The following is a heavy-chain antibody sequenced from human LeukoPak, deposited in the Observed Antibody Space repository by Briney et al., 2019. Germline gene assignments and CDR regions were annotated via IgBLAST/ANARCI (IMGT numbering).Heavy chain of an antibody. D-gene: IGHD3-22*01. Sequence: GASVKVSCKASGYTFTSYDINWVRQATGQGLEWLGWISAHNGNTKYAQKFQGRFTMTTDTFRSTAYMELRSLRSDDTAVYYCARNRYYGSSGYPDFDYWGQGTLVTVSS. J-gene: IGHJ4*02. CDR3: ARNRYYGSSGYPDFDY. CDR2: ISAHNGNT. CDR1: GYTFTSYD. V-gene: IGHV1-18*01.